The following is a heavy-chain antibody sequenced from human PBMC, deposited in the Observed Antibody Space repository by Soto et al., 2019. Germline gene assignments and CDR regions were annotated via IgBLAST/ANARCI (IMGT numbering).Heavy chain of an antibody. CDR1: GYTFSDFA. J-gene: IGHJ4*02. CDR2: ISPYTGKT. V-gene: IGHV1-18*04. D-gene: IGHD1-26*01. Sequence: QVLLVQSGSEVKKPGSSMKVSCQTSGYTFSDFALTWVRQVPDKGLEWLGWISPYTGKTNYAQRVHDRVALTTDTYTRTAYLELRSLTSDDTAVYYCARLGWELLSGRRYFDYWGQGTLVTVSS. CDR3: ARLGWELLSGRRYFDY.